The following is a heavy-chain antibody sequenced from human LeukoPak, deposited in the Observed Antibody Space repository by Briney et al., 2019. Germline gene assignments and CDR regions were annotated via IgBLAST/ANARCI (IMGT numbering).Heavy chain of an antibody. CDR3: ARSEMAQRC. D-gene: IGHD5-24*01. CDR1: GFTFSDYT. Sequence: PGGSLRLSCAASGFTFSDYTMNWVRQTPGKGLEWVSSISSTSTYIYYADSVKGRFTISRDNAKNSLYLQMNSLRAEDTAVYYCARSEMAQRCWGQGTLVTVSS. V-gene: IGHV3-21*06. CDR2: ISSTSTYI. J-gene: IGHJ4*02.